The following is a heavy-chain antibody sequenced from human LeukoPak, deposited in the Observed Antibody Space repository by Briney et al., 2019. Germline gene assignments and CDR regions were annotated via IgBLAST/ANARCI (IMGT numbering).Heavy chain of an antibody. CDR1: GFTFSSQW. V-gene: IGHV3-7*01. Sequence: GGSLRLSCAASGFTFSSQWMSWVRQAPGKGLEWVANVNQGGTEKYYVDSVKGRFTISRDNAENSLYLQMNSLRAEDTAVYYCARVRGQWELLFDYWGQGTLVTVSS. CDR2: VNQGGTEK. J-gene: IGHJ4*02. CDR3: ARVRGQWELLFDY. D-gene: IGHD1-26*01.